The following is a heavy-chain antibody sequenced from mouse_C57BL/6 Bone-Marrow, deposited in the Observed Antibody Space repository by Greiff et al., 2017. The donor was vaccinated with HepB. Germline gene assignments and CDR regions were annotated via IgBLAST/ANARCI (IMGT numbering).Heavy chain of an antibody. Sequence: QVQLQQPGAELVKPGASVKLSCKASGYTFTSYWMQWVKQRPGQGLEWIGEIDPSDSYTNYNQKFKGKATLTVDTSSSTAYMQLSSLTSEDSAVYYCARRGGTVVARDYAMDYWGQGTSVTVSS. J-gene: IGHJ4*01. CDR1: GYTFTSYW. D-gene: IGHD1-1*01. V-gene: IGHV1-50*01. CDR2: IDPSDSYT. CDR3: ARRGGTVVARDYAMDY.